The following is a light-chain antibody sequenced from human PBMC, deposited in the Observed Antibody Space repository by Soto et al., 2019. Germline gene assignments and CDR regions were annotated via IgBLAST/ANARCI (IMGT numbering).Light chain of an antibody. CDR1: SRDVGAYNY. CDR2: DVS. CDR3: SSFTLSTYV. Sequence: QSVLTQPASVSGSPGQSITISCTGTSRDVGAYNYVSWYQQHPAKAPKLIIYDVSSRPSGVSDRFSGSKSGNTAPLTISGLQSEDAADYYCSSFTLSTYVFGSGTKVTVL. V-gene: IGLV2-14*03. J-gene: IGLJ1*01.